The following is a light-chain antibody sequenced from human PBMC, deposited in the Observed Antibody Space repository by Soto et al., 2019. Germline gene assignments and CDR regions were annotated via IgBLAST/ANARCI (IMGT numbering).Light chain of an antibody. CDR3: TSYTSSGTLV. Sequence: QSALTQPASVSGSPGQSITISCTGTNNDVGAYNYVSWYQQNPGKAPQLMIFDVSNRPSGVSDRFSGSKSGNTASLTISGLQAGDEADYYCTSYTSSGTLVFGGGTKLTVL. CDR2: DVS. V-gene: IGLV2-14*01. CDR1: NNDVGAYNY. J-gene: IGLJ2*01.